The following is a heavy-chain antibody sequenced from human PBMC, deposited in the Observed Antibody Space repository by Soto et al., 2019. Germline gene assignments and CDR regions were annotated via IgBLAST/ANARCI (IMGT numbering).Heavy chain of an antibody. Sequence: EVQLLESGGGLIQPGGSLRPSCAPSGFTCRSNAMSWVRQDPGKGMEWVSSISGSGGSTFHAESVKCGVTISRDNSQTTLYLPMNRLRAEETAVDYCAKDPEAVLDAFDIWGQGTMVTVSS. V-gene: IGHV3-23*01. J-gene: IGHJ3*02. CDR1: GFTCRSNA. CDR3: AKDPEAVLDAFDI. CDR2: ISGSGGST.